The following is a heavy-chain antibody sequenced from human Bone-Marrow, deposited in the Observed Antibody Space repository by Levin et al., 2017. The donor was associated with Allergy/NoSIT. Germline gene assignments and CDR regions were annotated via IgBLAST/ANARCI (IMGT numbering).Heavy chain of an antibody. CDR3: ARGLPRVIAAARRGGQKWFDP. D-gene: IGHD6-13*01. Sequence: GASVKVSCKASGYTFTSYYMHWVRQAPGQGLEWMGIINPSGGSTSYAQKFQGRVTMTRDTSTSTVYMELSSLRSEDTAVYYCARGLPRVIAAARRGGQKWFDPWGQGTLVTVSS. CDR1: GYTFTSYY. CDR2: INPSGGST. V-gene: IGHV1-46*01. J-gene: IGHJ5*02.